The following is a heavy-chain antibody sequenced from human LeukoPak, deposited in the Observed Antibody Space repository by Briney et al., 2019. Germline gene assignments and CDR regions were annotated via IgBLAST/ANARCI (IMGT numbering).Heavy chain of an antibody. Sequence: PGGSLRLSCAASGFTFSSYGMHWVRQAPGKGLEWVANIKQDGSEKYYVDSVKGRFTISRDNAKNSLYLQMNSLRAEDTAVYYCARVPGDPRGYYYYYYMDVWGKGTTVTISS. CDR2: IKQDGSEK. CDR1: GFTFSSYG. D-gene: IGHD7-27*01. CDR3: ARVPGDPRGYYYYYYMDV. J-gene: IGHJ6*03. V-gene: IGHV3-7*04.